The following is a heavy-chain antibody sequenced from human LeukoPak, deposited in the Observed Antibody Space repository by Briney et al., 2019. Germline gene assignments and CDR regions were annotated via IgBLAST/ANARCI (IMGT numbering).Heavy chain of an antibody. CDR1: GFTFNTYG. Sequence: PGGSLRLSCAASGFTFNTYGMHWVRQAPGKGLEWVAVISHDESNKYYADSVKGRFTISRDNSKNTLYLQMNSLRAEDTAVYYCAKRGYSYGSFDYWGQGTLVTVSS. CDR3: AKRGYSYGSFDY. V-gene: IGHV3-30*18. D-gene: IGHD5-18*01. J-gene: IGHJ4*02. CDR2: ISHDESNK.